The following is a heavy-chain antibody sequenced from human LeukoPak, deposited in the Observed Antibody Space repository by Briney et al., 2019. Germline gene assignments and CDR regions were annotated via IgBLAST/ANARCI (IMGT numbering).Heavy chain of an antibody. J-gene: IGHJ4*02. D-gene: IGHD6-13*01. CDR2: INPNSGGT. Sequence: ASVKVSCKASVYTFTVYYMHWVRQAPGQGLEWMGWINPNSGGTNYAQKFQGRVTMTRDTSISTAYMELSRLRSDDTAVYYCARPNHAISIAADRTLDYWGQGTLVTVSS. V-gene: IGHV1-2*02. CDR3: ARPNHAISIAADRTLDY. CDR1: VYTFTVYY.